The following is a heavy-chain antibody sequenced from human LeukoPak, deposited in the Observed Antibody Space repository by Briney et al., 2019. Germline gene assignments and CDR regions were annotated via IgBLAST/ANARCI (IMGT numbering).Heavy chain of an antibody. V-gene: IGHV3-48*03. J-gene: IGHJ3*02. CDR3: ARNPPYDYVWGSYRQPDAFDI. Sequence: GGSLRLSCAASGFTFSSYEMNWVCQAPGKGLEWVSYISSSGSTIYYADSVKGRFTISRDNAKNSLYLQMNSLRAEDTAVYYCARNPPYDYVWGSYRQPDAFDIWGQGTMVTVSS. D-gene: IGHD3-16*02. CDR1: GFTFSSYE. CDR2: ISSSGSTI.